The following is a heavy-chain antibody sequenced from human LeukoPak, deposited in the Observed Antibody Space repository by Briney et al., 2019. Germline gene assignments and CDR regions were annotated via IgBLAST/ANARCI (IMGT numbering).Heavy chain of an antibody. CDR1: GFTLIRYS. J-gene: IGHJ4*02. CDR2: TSSSNSYI. CDR3: ARDGDGYNSPLGFDY. Sequence: GGSLRLSCEASGFTLIRYSMNWVRQAPGKGLEWVSSTSSSNSYIYYADSVKGRFTISRDNAKNSLYLQMNSLRAEDTAVYYCARDGDGYNSPLGFDYWGQGTLVTVSS. D-gene: IGHD5-24*01. V-gene: IGHV3-21*01.